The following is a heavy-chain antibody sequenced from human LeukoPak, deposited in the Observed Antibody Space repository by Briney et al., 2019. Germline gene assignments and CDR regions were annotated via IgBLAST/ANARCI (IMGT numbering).Heavy chain of an antibody. CDR3: ARVYDYGDSYNYYGMDV. V-gene: IGHV3-21*01. CDR1: GFTFSSYW. CDR2: ISSSSSYI. J-gene: IGHJ6*02. Sequence: GGSLRLSCTASGFTFSSYWMDWVRQAPGKGLEWVSSISSSSSYIYYADSVKGRFTISRDNAKNSLYLQMNSLRAEDTAVYYCARVYDYGDSYNYYGMDVWGQGTTVTVSS. D-gene: IGHD4-17*01.